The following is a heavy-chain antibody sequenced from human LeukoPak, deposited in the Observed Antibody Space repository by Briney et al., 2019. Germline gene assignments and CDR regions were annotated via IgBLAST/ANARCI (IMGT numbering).Heavy chain of an antibody. Sequence: GGSLRLSCAASGFTFSSDSMNWVRQAPGKGLEWVSSISSSSSYIYYADSVKGRFTISRDNAKNSLYLRMNSLRAEDTAVYYCATMRGGYEGYFDYWGQGTLVTVSS. V-gene: IGHV3-21*01. CDR2: ISSSSSYI. D-gene: IGHD3-16*01. J-gene: IGHJ4*02. CDR3: ATMRGGYEGYFDY. CDR1: GFTFSSDS.